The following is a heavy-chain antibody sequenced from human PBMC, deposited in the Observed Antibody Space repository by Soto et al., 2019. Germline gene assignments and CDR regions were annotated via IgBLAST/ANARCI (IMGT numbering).Heavy chain of an antibody. J-gene: IGHJ4*02. CDR3: ARDPLDSCCWYGLDY. CDR2: ITAYNVNT. Sequence: ASVKVSCKASGYTFTIYGISWVRQAPGQGLEWMGWITAYNVNTNYAQNIQGRVTMTTDTSTSTAYRELRCLRYDDTTVYYCARDPLDSCCWYGLDYWGQGTVDTVSS. CDR1: GYTFTIYG. D-gene: IGHD6-19*01. V-gene: IGHV1-18*01.